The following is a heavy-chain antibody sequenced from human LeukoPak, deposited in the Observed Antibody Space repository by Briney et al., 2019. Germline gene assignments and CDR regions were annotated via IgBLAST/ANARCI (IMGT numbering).Heavy chain of an antibody. Sequence: SETLSLTCTVSGGSITNYYWTWMRQSPGKELEWIGYMHYSGATNHNPSLKSRVFISVDTSKNQISLNLRSVTAADTAVYYCAGRFDSNGWYWFDPWGQGTLITVSA. CDR1: GGSITNYY. CDR3: AGRFDSNGWYWFDP. D-gene: IGHD6-19*01. CDR2: MHYSGAT. J-gene: IGHJ5*02. V-gene: IGHV4-59*01.